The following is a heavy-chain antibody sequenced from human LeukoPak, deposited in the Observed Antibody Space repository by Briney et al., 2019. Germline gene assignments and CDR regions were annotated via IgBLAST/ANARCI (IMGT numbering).Heavy chain of an antibody. CDR2: IYSAGST. CDR3: ARGVLTYSYETNVADARIGLDP. CDR1: GGSITGYY. D-gene: IGHD3-22*01. J-gene: IGHJ5*02. Sequence: PSETLSLTCTVSGGSITGYYWSWIRQPAGKGLEWIGRIYSAGSTIYNPSLKSRVTISVDKSKNQFSLKLNSVTAADTAVYYCARGVLTYSYETNVADARIGLDPWGQGTLVTVSS. V-gene: IGHV4-4*07.